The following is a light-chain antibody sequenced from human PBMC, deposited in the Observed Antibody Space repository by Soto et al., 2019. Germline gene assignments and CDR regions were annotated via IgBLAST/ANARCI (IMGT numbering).Light chain of an antibody. Sequence: ETVMTQSPATLSVSPGEGATLSCRASQSVGSNLAWYQQRPGQAPRLLIFGASTRVTGIPARFSGSGSGTDFTLTISSLQSADFAIYYCQQYNDWPSTWTFGQGTKVET. V-gene: IGKV3-15*01. CDR2: GAS. CDR1: QSVGSN. J-gene: IGKJ1*01. CDR3: QQYNDWPSTWT.